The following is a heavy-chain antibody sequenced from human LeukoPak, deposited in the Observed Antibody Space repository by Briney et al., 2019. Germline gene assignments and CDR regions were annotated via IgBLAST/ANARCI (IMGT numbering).Heavy chain of an antibody. CDR1: GASITSLY. CDR2: IYTGGNI. V-gene: IGHV4-4*07. D-gene: IGHD6-19*01. J-gene: IGHJ4*02. CDR3: ASGRKIPSIAVASYDY. Sequence: PSETLSLTCTVSGASITSLYWSWIRQPAGKGLEWIGRIYTGGNINYNPSLKSRVTMSVDTSKNQFSLELSSVTAADTAVYYCASGRKIPSIAVASYDYWGQGTLVTVSS.